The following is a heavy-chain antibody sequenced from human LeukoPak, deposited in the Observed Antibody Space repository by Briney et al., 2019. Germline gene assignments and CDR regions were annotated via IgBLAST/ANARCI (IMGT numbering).Heavy chain of an antibody. J-gene: IGHJ4*02. Sequence: ASVKVSCQASGYTFTNYGISWVRQAPGQGLEWMGWISAYNGNTNYAQKVQGRVTMTADTSTSTAYMELRSLRSDDTAVYYCARDRGRELAGTFVDYWGQGTLVTVSS. CDR3: ARDRGRELAGTFVDY. V-gene: IGHV1-18*04. CDR1: GYTFTNYG. CDR2: ISAYNGNT. D-gene: IGHD5-24*01.